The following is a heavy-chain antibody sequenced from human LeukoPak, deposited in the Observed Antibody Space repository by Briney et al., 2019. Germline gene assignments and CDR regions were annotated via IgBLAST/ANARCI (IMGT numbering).Heavy chain of an antibody. Sequence: SETLSLTCTVSGGSISSGGYYWSWLRQPPGQGLEWIGSINHSGSTYYNPSLKSRVTMSLDRSKNQFSLKLSSVTAADTAVYYCARDRGGYGSYYYMDVWGKGTTVTVSS. CDR3: ARDRGGYGSYYYMDV. V-gene: IGHV4-30-2*01. CDR1: GGSISSGGYY. J-gene: IGHJ6*03. D-gene: IGHD4-17*01. CDR2: INHSGST.